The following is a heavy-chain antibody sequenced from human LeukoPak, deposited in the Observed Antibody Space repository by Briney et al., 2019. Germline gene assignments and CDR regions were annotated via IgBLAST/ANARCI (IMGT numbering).Heavy chain of an antibody. CDR3: ARTGGRIFDY. V-gene: IGHV4-39*01. D-gene: IGHD4-23*01. Sequence: PSETLSLTCTVSGGSISSSSYYWGWIRQPPGKGLEWVGSIYYSGSTYYNPSLKSRVTISVDTSKNRFSLKLSSVTAADTAVYYCARTGGRIFDYWGQGTLVTVSS. CDR2: IYYSGST. CDR1: GGSISSSSYY. J-gene: IGHJ4*02.